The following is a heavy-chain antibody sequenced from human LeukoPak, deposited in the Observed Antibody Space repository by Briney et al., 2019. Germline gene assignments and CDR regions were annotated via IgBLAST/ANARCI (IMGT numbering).Heavy chain of an antibody. Sequence: SETLSLTCAVFGGSFSSYYWSWIRQPPGKGLEWIGEINHSGYTSYNPSLKSRVTLSVDTSKHQFSLKLTSVTAADTAVYYCARVGYYGSGSYYRDYFEYWGRGTLVTVSS. V-gene: IGHV4-34*01. D-gene: IGHD3-10*01. J-gene: IGHJ4*02. CDR3: ARVGYYGSGSYYRDYFEY. CDR1: GGSFSSYY. CDR2: INHSGYT.